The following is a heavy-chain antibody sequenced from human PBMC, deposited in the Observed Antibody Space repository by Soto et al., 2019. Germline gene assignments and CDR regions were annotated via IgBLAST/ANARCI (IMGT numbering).Heavy chain of an antibody. Sequence: ASVKVSCKVSGYTPRELFMDGVGQGPGKRVEGMGGFDPEDGETIYAQKFQGRVTMTEDTSTDTAYMELSSLRSEDTAVYYCATAAWDCSGGSCYSTNWFDPWGQGTLVTVSS. CDR1: GYTPRELF. J-gene: IGHJ5*02. CDR2: FDPEDGET. D-gene: IGHD2-15*01. CDR3: ATAAWDCSGGSCYSTNWFDP. V-gene: IGHV1-24*01.